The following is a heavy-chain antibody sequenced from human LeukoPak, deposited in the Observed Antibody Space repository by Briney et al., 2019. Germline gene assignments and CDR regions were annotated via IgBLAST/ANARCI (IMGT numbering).Heavy chain of an antibody. CDR2: IYSGVNT. CDR3: ARGETIFGVVPDY. J-gene: IGHJ4*02. Sequence: GGSLRLSCAASGFTVSSNYMSWVRQAPGKGMEWVSVIYSGVNTYYADSVKDRFTISRDNSKNTLYLQMNSLRAEDTAVYYCARGETIFGVVPDYWGQGTLVTVSS. D-gene: IGHD3-3*01. V-gene: IGHV3-53*01. CDR1: GFTVSSNY.